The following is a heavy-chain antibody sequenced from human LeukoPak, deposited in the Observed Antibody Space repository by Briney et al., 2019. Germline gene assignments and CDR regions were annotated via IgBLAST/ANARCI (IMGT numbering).Heavy chain of an antibody. J-gene: IGHJ4*02. CDR3: ARDVHTHRFDY. V-gene: IGHV3-33*01. CDR1: GFTFGGFG. Sequence: GGSLRLSCAASGFTFGGFGMHWVRQAPGKGLEWVALIWHDGTNRYYEDSVKGRFTISRDNSKNTVSLQMNSLRAEDTAIYYCARDVHTHRFDYWGRGTLVTVSS. D-gene: IGHD2-2*02. CDR2: IWHDGTNR.